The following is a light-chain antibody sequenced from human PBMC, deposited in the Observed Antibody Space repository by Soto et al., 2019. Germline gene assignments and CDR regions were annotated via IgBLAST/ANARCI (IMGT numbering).Light chain of an antibody. CDR1: QTVSIF. V-gene: IGKV1-39*01. CDR2: SAS. Sequence: DIQMTQSPSSLSASVGDRVTITCRASQTVSIFLNWYQHKPGQAPKVLIHSASTLQSGVPSRFTGSGSGTDFTLTISSLQTEDFATYYCQQSYSTPVTFGQGTKVDIK. CDR3: QQSYSTPVT. J-gene: IGKJ1*01.